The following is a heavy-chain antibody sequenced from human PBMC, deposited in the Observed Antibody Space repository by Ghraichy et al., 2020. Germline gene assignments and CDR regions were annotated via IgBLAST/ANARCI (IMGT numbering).Heavy chain of an antibody. V-gene: IGHV4-4*09. CDR2: IYTSGST. Sequence: SETLSLTCTVSGGSISSYYWSWIRQPPGKGLEWIGYIYTSGSTNYNPSLKSRVTISVDTSKNQFSLKLSSVTAADTAVYYCAIRAPRPSPHFDYWGQGTLVTVSS. D-gene: IGHD6-6*01. J-gene: IGHJ4*02. CDR3: AIRAPRPSPHFDY. CDR1: GGSISSYY.